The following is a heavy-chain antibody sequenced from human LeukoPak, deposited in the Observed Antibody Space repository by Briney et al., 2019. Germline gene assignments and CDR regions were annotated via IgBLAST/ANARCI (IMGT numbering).Heavy chain of an antibody. CDR2: IYPGDSDT. D-gene: IGHD4-17*01. J-gene: IGHJ4*02. V-gene: IGHV5-51*01. CDR3: ARVDYGDYGPDY. Sequence: GASLKISCRGAGYSFTSYWIGWVRHMPPKGLGWMGIIYPGDSDTKYSPPFQGQVTISADKTISTAYLQWSSLEASDTAMYYCARVDYGDYGPDYWGQGTLVTVSS. CDR1: GYSFTSYW.